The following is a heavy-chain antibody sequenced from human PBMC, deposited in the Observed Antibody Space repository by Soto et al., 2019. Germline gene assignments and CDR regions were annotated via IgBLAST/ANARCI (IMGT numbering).Heavy chain of an antibody. D-gene: IGHD4-4*01. CDR2: ISGGGSNT. Sequence: VGSLRLSCAASGFPFSSYVMSWVRQAPGKGLEWVSGISGGGSNTFYADSVKGRFTISRDSSKNTLLLQMNSLGAEDTAVYYCAKDSNKYSSSLRGRYFDYWGQGIGVTVSS. CDR3: AKDSNKYSSSLRGRYFDY. J-gene: IGHJ4*02. V-gene: IGHV3-23*01. CDR1: GFPFSSYV.